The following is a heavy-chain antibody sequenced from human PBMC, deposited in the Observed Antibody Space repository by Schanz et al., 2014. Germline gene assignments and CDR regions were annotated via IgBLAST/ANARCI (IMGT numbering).Heavy chain of an antibody. D-gene: IGHD2-8*02. CDR3: ARDSLRGATGGYGMDV. Sequence: QVQLQESGPGLVKPSQTLSLTCTVSGGSIRSGTYYWSWIRQPAGKALEWVGRVFPNGITNYNPSRKSRVTISVDTSKNQFSLKVRSVTAADTAVYYCARDSLRGATGGYGMDVWGQGTTVTVSS. CDR1: GGSIRSGTYY. CDR2: VFPNGIT. J-gene: IGHJ6*02. V-gene: IGHV4-61*02.